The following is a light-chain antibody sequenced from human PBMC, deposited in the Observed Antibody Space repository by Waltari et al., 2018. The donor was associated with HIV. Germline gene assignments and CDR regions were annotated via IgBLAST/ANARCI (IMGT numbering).Light chain of an antibody. CDR2: KDT. J-gene: IGLJ2*01. Sequence: SSELTQPPSVSVSPGQTVRITCSGDALPTQYTSWYQQKPGQPPVLVMYKDTQRSSGTPESFAGSSSGTTVTLTITAVRAEDEAYYYCQSGDNKLTSVFFGGGTRLTVL. CDR1: ALPTQY. V-gene: IGLV3-25*03. CDR3: QSGDNKLTSVF.